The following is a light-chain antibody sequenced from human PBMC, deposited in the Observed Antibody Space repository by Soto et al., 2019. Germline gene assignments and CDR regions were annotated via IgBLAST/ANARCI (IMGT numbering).Light chain of an antibody. CDR1: SGHSSYA. Sequence: QPVLTQSPSASASLGASVKLTCTLSSGHSSYAIAWLQQQPEKGPRYLMKLNSDGSHSKGDGIPDRFSGSSSGAERYLTISSLQSEDEADYYCQTWGTGIQVFGGGTKLTVL. J-gene: IGLJ3*02. CDR2: LNSDGSH. V-gene: IGLV4-69*01. CDR3: QTWGTGIQV.